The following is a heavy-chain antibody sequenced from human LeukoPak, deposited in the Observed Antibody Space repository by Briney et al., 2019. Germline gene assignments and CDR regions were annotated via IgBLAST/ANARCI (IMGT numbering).Heavy chain of an antibody. J-gene: IGHJ3*01. CDR3: ARDTAGPNAFDF. CDR2: TYYRSKWYN. D-gene: IGHD6-25*01. V-gene: IGHV6-1*01. CDR1: GDSVSNDNAA. Sequence: SQTLSLTCAISGDSVSNDNAAWNWIRQSPSRGLEWLGRTYYRSKWYNDYTVSVKSRTTIKPDTSKNQFSLQLNSVTPEDTAVYYCARDTAGPNAFDFWGRGTMVTVSS.